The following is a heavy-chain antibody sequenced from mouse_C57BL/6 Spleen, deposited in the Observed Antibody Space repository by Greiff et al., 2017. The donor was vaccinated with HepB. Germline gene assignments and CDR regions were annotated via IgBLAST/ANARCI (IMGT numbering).Heavy chain of an antibody. J-gene: IGHJ1*03. CDR3: ASVPHYYGSSFWYFDV. D-gene: IGHD1-1*01. Sequence: VQLQQSGPELVKPGASVKIPCKASGYTFTDYNMDWVKQSHGKSLEWIGDINPNNGGTIYNQKFKGKATLTVDKSSSTAYMELRSLTSEDTAVYYSASVPHYYGSSFWYFDVWGTGTTVTVSS. CDR1: GYTFTDYN. CDR2: INPNNGGT. V-gene: IGHV1-18*01.